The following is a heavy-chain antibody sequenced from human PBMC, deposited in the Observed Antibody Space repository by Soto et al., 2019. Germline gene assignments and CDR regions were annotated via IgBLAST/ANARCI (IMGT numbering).Heavy chain of an antibody. Sequence: QVQLQESGPGLVKPSQTLSLTCSVSGGSISSDGYYWSWIRQHPGKGLEWVGYIHYSGPTYYNSSLESRLTILVDTSKNQFSLKLSSVTAADTAVYYCARSWTTAAGWANWFDPWGQGTLVIVSS. CDR2: IHYSGPT. D-gene: IGHD6-13*01. J-gene: IGHJ5*02. V-gene: IGHV4-31*03. CDR1: GGSISSDGYY. CDR3: ARSWTTAAGWANWFDP.